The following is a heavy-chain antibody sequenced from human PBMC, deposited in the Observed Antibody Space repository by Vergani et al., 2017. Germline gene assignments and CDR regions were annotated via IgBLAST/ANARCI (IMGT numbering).Heavy chain of an antibody. D-gene: IGHD3-10*01. CDR3: ASAPFFPIVRGIGRNYFDY. CDR1: GGSFSGYY. V-gene: IGHV4-34*01. Sequence: QVQLQQWGAGLLKPSETLSLTCADYGGSFSGYYWSWIRQPPGKGLEWIGEINHSGSTNYNPSLKSRVTISVDTSKNLFSLKLSSVTAADTAVYYCASAPFFPIVRGIGRNYFDYWGQGTLVTVSS. J-gene: IGHJ4*02. CDR2: INHSGST.